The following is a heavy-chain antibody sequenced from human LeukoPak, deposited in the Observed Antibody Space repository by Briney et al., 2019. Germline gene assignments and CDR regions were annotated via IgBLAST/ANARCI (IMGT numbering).Heavy chain of an antibody. CDR2: ISYDGSNK. Sequence: GGSLRLSCAASGFTFSSYGMHWVRQAPGKGLEWVAVISYDGSNKYYADSVKGRFTISRDNAKNSLYLQMNSLRAEDTAVYYCASPLGKGDYGAYFDYWGQGTLVTVSS. CDR1: GFTFSSYG. CDR3: ASPLGKGDYGAYFDY. J-gene: IGHJ4*02. D-gene: IGHD4-17*01. V-gene: IGHV3-30*03.